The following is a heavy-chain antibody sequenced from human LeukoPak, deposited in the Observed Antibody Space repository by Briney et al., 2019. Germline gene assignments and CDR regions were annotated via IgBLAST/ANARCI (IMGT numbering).Heavy chain of an antibody. CDR2: ISHSGST. V-gene: IGHV4-38-2*02. J-gene: IGHJ5*02. CDR3: AIDRPLLTGWSWFDP. CDR1: GYSISSGYY. Sequence: PSGTLSLTCAVSGYSISSGYYCGWIRQPPGKGLEWIGTISHSGSTYYNPSLKSRVTISVDTSKNQFSLKVRSVTAADTAVYYCAIDRPLLTGWSWFDPWGQGTLVTVSS. D-gene: IGHD3-3*01.